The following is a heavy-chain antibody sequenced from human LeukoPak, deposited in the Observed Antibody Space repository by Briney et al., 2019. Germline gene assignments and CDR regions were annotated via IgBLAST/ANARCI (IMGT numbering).Heavy chain of an antibody. Sequence: GGSLRLSCAASGFTFSSYSMNWFRQAPGKGLEWVSSISSSSSYIYYADSVKGRFTISRDNAKNSLYLQMNSLRAEDTAVYYCARVPLATRITMVRGVISWFDPWGQGTLVTVSS. J-gene: IGHJ5*02. CDR1: GFTFSSYS. V-gene: IGHV3-21*01. D-gene: IGHD3-10*01. CDR2: ISSSSSYI. CDR3: ARVPLATRITMVRGVISWFDP.